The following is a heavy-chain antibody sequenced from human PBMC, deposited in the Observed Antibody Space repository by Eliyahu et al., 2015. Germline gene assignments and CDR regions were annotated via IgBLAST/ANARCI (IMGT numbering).Heavy chain of an antibody. Sequence: QVQLVESGGDLVKPGGSLRLSCAASGFTFSDYYXSWXRXAPGKGLEWISYIGSSGSYTNSADSVKGRFTVSRDNAKNSLYLQMNSLRVEDTAVYHCARGRRLTGNYYDFWSGYMDYYMDVWGKGTTVTVSS. V-gene: IGHV3-11*06. D-gene: IGHD3-3*01. J-gene: IGHJ6*03. CDR2: IGSSGSYT. CDR1: GFTFSDYY. CDR3: ARGRRLTGNYYDFWSGYMDYYMDV.